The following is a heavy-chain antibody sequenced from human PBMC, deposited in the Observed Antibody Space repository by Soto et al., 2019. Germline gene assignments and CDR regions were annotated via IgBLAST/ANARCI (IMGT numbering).Heavy chain of an antibody. CDR2: ISGSGGGT. D-gene: IGHD3-10*01. Sequence: GSLRLSCAASGFTFNSCAMSWVRQAPGKGLEWVSTISGSGGGTYYADSVKGRFTISRDNSKNTLYLQMNSLRAEDTAVYYCAKSRGSGSYYNPYDAFDICGQGTMVTV. CDR3: AKSRGSGSYYNPYDAFDI. V-gene: IGHV3-23*01. CDR1: GFTFNSCA. J-gene: IGHJ3*02.